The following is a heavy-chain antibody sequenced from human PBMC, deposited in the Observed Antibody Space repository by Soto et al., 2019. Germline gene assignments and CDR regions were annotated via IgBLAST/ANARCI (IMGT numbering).Heavy chain of an antibody. Sequence: ASVKVSWKASGYTFTSYGISWVRQAPGQGLEWMGWISAYNGNTNYAQKLQGRVTMTTDTSTSTAYMELRSLRSDDTAVYYCARDRDSGWDWKWDYWGQGTLVTVSS. J-gene: IGHJ4*02. CDR3: ARDRDSGWDWKWDY. CDR2: ISAYNGNT. V-gene: IGHV1-18*01. CDR1: GYTFTSYG. D-gene: IGHD6-19*01.